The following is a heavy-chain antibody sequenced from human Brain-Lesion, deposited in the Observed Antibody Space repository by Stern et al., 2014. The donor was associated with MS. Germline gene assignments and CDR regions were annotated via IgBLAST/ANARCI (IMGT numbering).Heavy chain of an antibody. CDR3: ARFSLFGEYYFDS. D-gene: IGHD3-10*01. Sequence: VQLEESGPGLVKPSQTLSLPCTVSGGSITRGGDYWSWVRQRPGKGLEWVGYIIYSGSSYYNPSLKSRVTISVDTSKNQFSLRLTSVTAADTAVYYCARFSLFGEYYFDSWGQGTLVTVSS. J-gene: IGHJ4*02. CDR1: GGSITRGGDY. CDR2: IIYSGSS. V-gene: IGHV4-31*02.